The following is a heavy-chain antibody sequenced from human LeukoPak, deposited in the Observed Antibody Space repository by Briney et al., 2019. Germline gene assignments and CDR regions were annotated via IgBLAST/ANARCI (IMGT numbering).Heavy chain of an antibody. CDR2: MNPNSGNT. D-gene: IGHD6-13*01. V-gene: IGHV1-8*01. CDR3: AREGGSSWYDENWFDP. Sequence: ASVKVSCKASGYTFTSYDINWVRQATGQGLEWMGWMNPNSGNTGYAQKFQGGVTVTRNTSISTAYMELSSLRSEDTAVYYCAREGGSSWYDENWFDPWGQGTLVTVSS. J-gene: IGHJ5*02. CDR1: GYTFTSYD.